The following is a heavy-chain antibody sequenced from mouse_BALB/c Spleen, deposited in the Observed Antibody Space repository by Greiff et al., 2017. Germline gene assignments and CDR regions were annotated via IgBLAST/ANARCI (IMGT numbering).Heavy chain of an antibody. CDR1: GFNIKDYY. V-gene: IGHV14-1*02. J-gene: IGHJ4*01. D-gene: IGHD1-1*02. CDR2: IDPENGNT. CDR3: AIGGPYAIDY. Sequence: VQLQQSGAELVRPGALVKLSCKASGFNIKDYYMHWVKQRPEQGLEWIGWIDPENGNTIYDPKFQGKASITADTSSNTAYLQLSSLTSEDTAVYYCAIGGPYAIDYWGQGTSVTVSS.